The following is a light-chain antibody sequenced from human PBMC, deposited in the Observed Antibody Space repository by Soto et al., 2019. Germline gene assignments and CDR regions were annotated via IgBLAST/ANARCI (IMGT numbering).Light chain of an antibody. CDR3: QTWGNGVHWV. CDR1: SGHTTYA. Sequence: QSVLTQSPSTSASLGASVKLTCILTSGHTTYAITWHQQQPEKGPRYMMRVNIDGSHSKGDGIPDRFSGSSSAAERYLTISNLQSEDEADYYFQTWGNGVHWVFCEGTKVTVL. J-gene: IGLJ3*02. CDR2: VNIDGSH. V-gene: IGLV4-69*02.